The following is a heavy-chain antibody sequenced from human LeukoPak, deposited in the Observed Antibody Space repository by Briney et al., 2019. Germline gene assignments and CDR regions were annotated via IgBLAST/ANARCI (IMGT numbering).Heavy chain of an antibody. CDR2: INHSGST. J-gene: IGHJ4*02. V-gene: IGHV4-34*01. Sequence: SETLSLTCAVYGGSFSGYYWSWIRQPPGKGLEWIGEINHSGSTNYNPYLKSRVTISVDTPKNQFPLKLSSLTAADTAVYYCPRARGIFCSGGSCYSGVFDHWGQGTLVTVSS. CDR1: GGSFSGYY. D-gene: IGHD2-15*01. CDR3: PRARGIFCSGGSCYSGVFDH.